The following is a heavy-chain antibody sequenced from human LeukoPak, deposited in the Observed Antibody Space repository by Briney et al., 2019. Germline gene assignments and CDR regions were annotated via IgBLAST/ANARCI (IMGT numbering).Heavy chain of an antibody. CDR2: INPNSGGT. CDR1: GYTFTGYY. Sequence: ASVKVSCKASGYTFTGYYMHWVRQAPGQGPEWMGWINPNSGGTNYAQKFQGRVTMTRDTSISTAYMELSRPRSDDTAVYYCARQPYFDAFDIWGQGTMVTVTS. D-gene: IGHD2-21*01. CDR3: ARQPYFDAFDI. J-gene: IGHJ3*02. V-gene: IGHV1-2*02.